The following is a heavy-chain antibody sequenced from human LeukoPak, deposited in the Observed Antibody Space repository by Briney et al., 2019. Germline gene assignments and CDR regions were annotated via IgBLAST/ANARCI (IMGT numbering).Heavy chain of an antibody. CDR2: IYYSGST. Sequence: SETLSLTCTVSGGSINNSYWTWIRQPPGKGLEWIGHIYYSGSTNYNPSLKSRVTISVDTSKNQFSLKLSSVTAADTAVYYCARVEEGYGSGRRENYYYYYMDVWGKGTTVTISS. J-gene: IGHJ6*03. D-gene: IGHD3-10*01. CDR3: ARVEEGYGSGRRENYYYYYMDV. CDR1: GGSINNSY. V-gene: IGHV4-59*01.